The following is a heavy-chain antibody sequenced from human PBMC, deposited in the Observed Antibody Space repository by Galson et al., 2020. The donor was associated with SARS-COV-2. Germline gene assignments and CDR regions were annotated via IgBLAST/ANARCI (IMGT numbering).Heavy chain of an antibody. CDR2: ISRDSSTI. J-gene: IGHJ4*02. CDR3: ARGHDRSWNINFEH. V-gene: IGHV3-48*02. Sequence: TGGSLRLSCAASGFTFSTYSMNWVRQAPGKGLEWVSYISRDSSTINYADSVKGRFTVSRDNAKNSLYLHINSLRDEDTAVYYCARGHDRSWNINFEHWGQGTLVTVSS. D-gene: IGHD1-1*01. CDR1: GFTFSTYS.